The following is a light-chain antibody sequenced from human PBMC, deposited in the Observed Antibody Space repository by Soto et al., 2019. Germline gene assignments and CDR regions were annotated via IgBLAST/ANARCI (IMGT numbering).Light chain of an antibody. J-gene: IGLJ2*01. CDR2: DLI. V-gene: IGLV2-11*01. Sequence: QSALTQPRSVSGFPGQSVTIYCTGTNSDVGGYDYVSWYRQHPGKAPKLLIYDLIKRPSGVPDRFSGSKSGNTAYLTISGLQAEDEAAYHCFSYAGSSIVILGGGTKLTVL. CDR3: FSYAGSSIVI. CDR1: NSDVGGYDY.